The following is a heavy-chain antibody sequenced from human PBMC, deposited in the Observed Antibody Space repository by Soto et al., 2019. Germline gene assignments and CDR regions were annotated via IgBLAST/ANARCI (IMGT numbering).Heavy chain of an antibody. CDR1: ELTFISYA. V-gene: IGHV3-23*01. CDR3: AKDHYWYYCYYYYYHMEL. CDR2: VGATGGST. D-gene: IGHD1-7*01. J-gene: IGHJ6*03. Sequence: GGALRLSCAASELTFISYAMTWVLQAPWKGLEWVSAVGATGGSTYYADSVKGRFTISRDNSKNTLYLQMNSLRAEDTAVYYCAKDHYWYYCYYYYYHMELWGKGTPVTV.